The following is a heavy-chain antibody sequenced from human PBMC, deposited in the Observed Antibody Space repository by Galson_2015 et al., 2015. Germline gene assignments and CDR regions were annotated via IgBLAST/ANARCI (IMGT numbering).Heavy chain of an antibody. V-gene: IGHV1-46*01. CDR3: ARGPSSSGYLGCILFDY. CDR2: INPAAGST. Sequence: SVKVSCKASGYTFTNYNIHWVRQAPGHGLEWIGKINPAAGSTGYAQKFQGRVTITSDTSTSTVYMDLNSLRSDDTAVYFCARGPSSSGYLGCILFDYWGQGTLVTVSS. D-gene: IGHD5-12*01. CDR1: GYTFTNYN. J-gene: IGHJ4*02.